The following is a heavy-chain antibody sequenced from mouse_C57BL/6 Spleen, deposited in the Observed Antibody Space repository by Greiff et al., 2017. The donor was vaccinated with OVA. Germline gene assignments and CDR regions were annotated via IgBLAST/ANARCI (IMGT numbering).Heavy chain of an antibody. CDR1: GYTFTSYW. Sequence: QVQLQQPGAELVKPGASVKLSCKASGYTFTSYWMHWVKQRPGQGLEWIGMIHPNSGSTNYNEKFKSKATLTVDKSASTAYMQLSSLTSEDSAVYYCARDQGGDYDNYWGQGTTLTVSS. J-gene: IGHJ2*01. V-gene: IGHV1-64*01. CDR3: ARDQGGDYDNY. CDR2: IHPNSGST. D-gene: IGHD2-4*01.